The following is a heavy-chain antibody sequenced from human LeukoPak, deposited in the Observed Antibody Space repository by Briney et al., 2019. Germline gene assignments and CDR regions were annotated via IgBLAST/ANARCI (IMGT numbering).Heavy chain of an antibody. CDR3: ARVGYSGYDMWGFSDY. J-gene: IGHJ4*02. CDR1: GGTFSSYA. Sequence: ASVKVSCKASGGTFSSYAISWVRQAPGQGLEWMGGIIPIFGTANYAQKFQGRVTITADESTSTAYMGLSSLGSEDTAVYYCARVGYSGYDMWGFSDYWGQGTLVTVSS. V-gene: IGHV1-69*13. D-gene: IGHD5-12*01. CDR2: IIPIFGTA.